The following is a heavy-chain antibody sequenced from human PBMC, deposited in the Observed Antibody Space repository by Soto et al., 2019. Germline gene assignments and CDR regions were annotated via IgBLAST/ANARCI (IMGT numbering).Heavy chain of an antibody. CDR3: ATGVMLDDAFDI. CDR2: ISSSNSYI. V-gene: IGHV3-21*01. D-gene: IGHD2-21*01. Sequence: GGSLRLSCAASGFTFSSYSMNWVRQAPGKGLEWVSSISSSNSYIYYADSVKGRFTISRDNAKNSLYLQMNSLRAEDTAVYYCATGVMLDDAFDIWGQGTMVTVSS. J-gene: IGHJ3*02. CDR1: GFTFSSYS.